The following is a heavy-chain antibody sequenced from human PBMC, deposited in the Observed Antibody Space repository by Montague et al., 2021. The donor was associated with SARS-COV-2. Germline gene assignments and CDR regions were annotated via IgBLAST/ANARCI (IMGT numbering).Heavy chain of an antibody. CDR2: ISSSGGI. J-gene: IGHJ4*02. CDR1: GSNSGYY. V-gene: IGHV4-4*07. CDR3: ARQYIGYNRRFDY. Sequence: SETLSLTCTVSGSNSGYYWTWIRQSAGKGLEWIGRISSSGGIDYNASLKSRVTMSLDTSKIQLSLKLSSVTAADTAVYYCARQYIGYNRRFDYWGQGALVTVSA. D-gene: IGHD5-12*01.